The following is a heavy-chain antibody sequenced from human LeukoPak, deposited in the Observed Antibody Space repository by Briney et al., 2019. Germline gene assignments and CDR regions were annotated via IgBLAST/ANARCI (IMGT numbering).Heavy chain of an antibody. CDR3: ARVPYSSTLYFDY. CDR2: IYYSGST. Sequence: TSETLSLTCTVSGCSISSYYWSWIRQPPGKGLEWIGYIYYSGSTNYNPSLKSRVTISVDTSKNQFSLKLSSVTAADTAVYYCARVPYSSTLYFDYWGQGTLVTVSS. V-gene: IGHV4-59*01. CDR1: GCSISSYY. J-gene: IGHJ4*02. D-gene: IGHD6-13*01.